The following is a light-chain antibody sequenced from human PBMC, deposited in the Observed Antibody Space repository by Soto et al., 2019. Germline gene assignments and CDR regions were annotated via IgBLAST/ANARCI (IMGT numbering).Light chain of an antibody. CDR2: AAS. Sequence: DIQMTQSPSSLSASVGDRFTVTCRAIQSISSYLNWYQQKPGKAPKLLIYAASSLQSGVPSRFSGSGSGTEFTLTISSLQPEDFATYYCQQVYSYPLTFGQGTRLETK. V-gene: IGKV1-39*01. CDR3: QQVYSYPLT. CDR1: QSISSY. J-gene: IGKJ5*01.